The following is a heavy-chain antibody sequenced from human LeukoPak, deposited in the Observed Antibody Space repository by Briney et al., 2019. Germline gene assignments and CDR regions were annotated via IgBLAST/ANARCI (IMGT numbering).Heavy chain of an antibody. CDR3: AKVRGSKVPSYYYGMDV. V-gene: IGHV3-9*01. Sequence: GGSLRLSCAASGFTFDDYAMHWVRQAPGKGLEWVSGISWNSGSIGYADSVKGRFTITRDNAKNSLYLQMNSLRAEDTALYYCAKVRGSKVPSYYYGMDVWGQGTTVTASS. J-gene: IGHJ6*02. CDR2: ISWNSGSI. CDR1: GFTFDDYA. D-gene: IGHD1-26*01.